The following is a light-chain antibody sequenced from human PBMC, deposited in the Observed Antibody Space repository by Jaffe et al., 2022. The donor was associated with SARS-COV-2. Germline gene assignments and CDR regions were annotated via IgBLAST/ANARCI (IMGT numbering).Light chain of an antibody. V-gene: IGLV2-14*01. J-gene: IGLJ1*01. Sequence: QSALTQPASVSGSPGQSITISCTGTSTDVGGYNYVSWYQQHPGKAPKLMIYDVNNRPSGVSDRFSGSKSGNTASLTISGLQAEDECDYYCSSYTSSNTYVFGTGTKVTVL. CDR2: DVN. CDR3: SSYTSSNTYV. CDR1: STDVGGYNY.